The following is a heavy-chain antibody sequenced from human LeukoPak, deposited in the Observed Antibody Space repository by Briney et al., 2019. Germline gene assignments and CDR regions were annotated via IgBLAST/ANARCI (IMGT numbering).Heavy chain of an antibody. J-gene: IGHJ4*02. Sequence: GGSLRLSCAASGFTFSSYWMTWVRQAPGKGLEWVSSISSSSSYIYYADSVKGRFTISRDNAKNSLYLQMNSLRAEDTAVYYCARDVSALLGLLDYWGQGTLVTVSS. D-gene: IGHD2-21*02. CDR1: GFTFSSYW. CDR3: ARDVSALLGLLDY. CDR2: ISSSSSYI. V-gene: IGHV3-21*01.